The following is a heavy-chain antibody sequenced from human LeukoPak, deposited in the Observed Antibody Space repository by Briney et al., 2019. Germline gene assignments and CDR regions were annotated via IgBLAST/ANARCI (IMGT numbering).Heavy chain of an antibody. CDR3: ARQGGPYDSSGYYYFDY. J-gene: IGHJ4*02. CDR2: ISSSSSYI. D-gene: IGHD3-22*01. CDR1: GFTFSSYS. Sequence: GGSLRLSCAASGFTFSSYSMNWVCQAPGKGLEWVSSISSSSSYIYYADSVKGRFTISRDNAKNSLHLQMNSLRAEDTAVYYCARQGGPYDSSGYYYFDYWGQGTLVTVSS. V-gene: IGHV3-21*01.